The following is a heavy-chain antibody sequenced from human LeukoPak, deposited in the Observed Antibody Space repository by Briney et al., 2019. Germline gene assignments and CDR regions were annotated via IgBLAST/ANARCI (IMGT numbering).Heavy chain of an antibody. V-gene: IGHV3-30*02. CDR3: AKDLMRDRWFGES. Sequence: HPGGSLRLSCAASGFTFSSYGMHWVRQAPGKGLEWVAFIRYDGSNKHYADSVKGRFTIPRDNSKNTLYLQMNSLRAEDTAVYYCAKDLMRDRWFGESWGQGTLVTVSS. D-gene: IGHD3-10*01. CDR1: GFTFSSYG. J-gene: IGHJ5*02. CDR2: IRYDGSNK.